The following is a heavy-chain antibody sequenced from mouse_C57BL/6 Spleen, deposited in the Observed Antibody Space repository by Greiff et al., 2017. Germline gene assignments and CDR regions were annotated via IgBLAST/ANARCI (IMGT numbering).Heavy chain of an antibody. J-gene: IGHJ2*01. D-gene: IGHD2-4*01. CDR2: ISDGGSYT. Sequence: EVQLQESGGGLVKPGGSLKLSCAASGFTFSSYAMSWVRQTPEKRLEWVATISDGGSYTYYPDNVKGRFTISRDNAKNNLYLQMSHLKSEDTAMYYCARDGDYDGFDYWGQGTTLTVSS. CDR3: ARDGDYDGFDY. V-gene: IGHV5-4*01. CDR1: GFTFSSYA.